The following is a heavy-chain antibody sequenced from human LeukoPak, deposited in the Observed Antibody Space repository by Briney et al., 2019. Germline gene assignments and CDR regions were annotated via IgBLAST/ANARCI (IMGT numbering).Heavy chain of an antibody. CDR3: ARDITGTNAWFDP. V-gene: IGHV3-7*01. CDR1: GFTFSSYW. J-gene: IGHJ5*02. CDR2: IKQDGSEK. D-gene: IGHD1-7*01. Sequence: GGSLRLSCAASGFTFSSYWMSWVRQAPGKGLEWVANIKQDGSEKYYVDSVKGRFTISRDNAKNSLYLQMNSLRAEDTAVYYCARDITGTNAWFDPWGQGTLVTVSS.